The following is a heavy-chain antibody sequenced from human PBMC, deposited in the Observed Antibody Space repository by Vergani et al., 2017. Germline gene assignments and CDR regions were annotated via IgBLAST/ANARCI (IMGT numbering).Heavy chain of an antibody. CDR1: GFTFSSYS. V-gene: IGHV3-21*01. CDR2: ISSSSSYI. CDR3: AREPGGSYSGYYYYSYMDV. D-gene: IGHD1-26*01. J-gene: IGHJ6*03. Sequence: EVQLVESGGGLVKPGGSLRLSCAASGFTFSSYSMNWVRQAPGKGLEWVSSISSSSSYIYYADSVKCRFTISRDNAKNSLYLQMNSLRAEDTAVYYCAREPGGSYSGYYYYSYMDVWDKGTTVTVSS.